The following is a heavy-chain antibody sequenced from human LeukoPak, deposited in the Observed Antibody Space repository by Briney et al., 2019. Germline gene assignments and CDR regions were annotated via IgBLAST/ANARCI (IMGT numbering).Heavy chain of an antibody. Sequence: PSETLSHTCTVSGGSISSHYWSWIRQPPGKGLEWIGYIYYSGSTNYNPSLKSRVTISVDTSKNQFSLKLSSVTAADTAVYYCARANRGYYDSSGYSPWFDPWGQGTLVTVSS. CDR3: ARANRGYYDSSGYSPWFDP. CDR1: GGSISSHY. J-gene: IGHJ5*02. D-gene: IGHD3-22*01. CDR2: IYYSGST. V-gene: IGHV4-59*11.